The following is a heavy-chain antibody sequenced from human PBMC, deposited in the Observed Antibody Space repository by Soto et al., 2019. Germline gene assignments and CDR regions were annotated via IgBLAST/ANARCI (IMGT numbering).Heavy chain of an antibody. V-gene: IGHV4-59*01. CDR2: IYYSGST. Sequence: SETLSLTCTVSGGSISSYYWSWIRQPPGKGLEWIGYIYYSGSTNYNPSLKSRVTISVDTSKNQFSLKLSSVTAADTAVYYCARVQYDFWSGYYHTSYYGMDVWGQGTTVTVSS. CDR3: ARVQYDFWSGYYHTSYYGMDV. CDR1: GGSISSYY. J-gene: IGHJ6*02. D-gene: IGHD3-3*01.